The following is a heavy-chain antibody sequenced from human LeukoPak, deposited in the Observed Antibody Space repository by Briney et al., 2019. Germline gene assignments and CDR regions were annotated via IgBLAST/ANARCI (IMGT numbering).Heavy chain of an antibody. Sequence: GGSLRLSCAASAFTFSDYSMNWVRQAPGKGLEWVSSISSSGSYIYYADSVKGRFTISRDNAKNSLFLQMNSLRAEDTAVYYCARDASRYCSSTSCPFDPWGQGTLVTVSS. CDR3: ARDASRYCSSTSCPFDP. D-gene: IGHD2-2*01. V-gene: IGHV3-21*01. J-gene: IGHJ5*02. CDR2: ISSSGSYI. CDR1: AFTFSDYS.